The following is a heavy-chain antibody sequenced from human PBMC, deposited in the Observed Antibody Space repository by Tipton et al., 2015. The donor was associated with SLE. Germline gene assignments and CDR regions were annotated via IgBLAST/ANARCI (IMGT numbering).Heavy chain of an antibody. D-gene: IGHD1-26*01. CDR2: IYYSGST. CDR1: GGSISRYH. Sequence: TLSLTCTVSGGSISRYHWSWIRQPPGKGREWIGYIYYSGSTNYNPSLKRRVTISVDTSKNQFSLKLSSVTAADTAVYYCSRGSGYFDYWGQATLLTVSS. J-gene: IGHJ4*02. V-gene: IGHV4-59*01. CDR3: SRGSGYFDY.